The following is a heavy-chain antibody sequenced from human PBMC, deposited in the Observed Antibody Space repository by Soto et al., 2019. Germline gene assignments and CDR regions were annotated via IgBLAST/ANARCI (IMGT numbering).Heavy chain of an antibody. Sequence: SETLSLTCAVYGGSFSGYYWSWIRQPPGKGLEWIGEINHSGSTNYNPSLKSRVTISVDTSKNQFSLKLSSVTAADTAVYYCARGSGGHSGYYYVSNPFDYWGQGTLVTVSS. V-gene: IGHV4-34*01. CDR3: ARGSGGHSGYYYVSNPFDY. D-gene: IGHD3-22*01. CDR1: GGSFSGYY. J-gene: IGHJ4*02. CDR2: INHSGST.